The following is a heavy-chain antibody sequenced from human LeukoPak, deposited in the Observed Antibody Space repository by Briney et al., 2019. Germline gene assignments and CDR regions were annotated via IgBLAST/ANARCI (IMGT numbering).Heavy chain of an antibody. CDR1: GYTFTSYG. J-gene: IGHJ4*02. Sequence: ASVKVSCKASGYTFTSYGISWVRQAPGQGLEWMGWISAYNGNTNYAQKLQGRVTMTTDTSTSTAYMELRSLRSDDTAVCYCARDCSGGSCYSNFDYWGQGTLVTVSS. CDR2: ISAYNGNT. V-gene: IGHV1-18*04. D-gene: IGHD2-15*01. CDR3: ARDCSGGSCYSNFDY.